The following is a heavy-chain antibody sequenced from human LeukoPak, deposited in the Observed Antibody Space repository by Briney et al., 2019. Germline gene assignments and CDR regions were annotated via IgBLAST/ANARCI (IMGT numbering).Heavy chain of an antibody. Sequence: GGSLRLSCAASGFTFSSYSMNWVRQAPGKGLEWVSSISSSSSYIYYADSVKGRFTISRDNAKNSLYLQMNSLRAEDTAVYYCARYDGGSRGFDPWGQGTLVTVSS. D-gene: IGHD2-15*01. CDR3: ARYDGGSRGFDP. CDR2: ISSSSSYI. V-gene: IGHV3-21*01. CDR1: GFTFSSYS. J-gene: IGHJ5*02.